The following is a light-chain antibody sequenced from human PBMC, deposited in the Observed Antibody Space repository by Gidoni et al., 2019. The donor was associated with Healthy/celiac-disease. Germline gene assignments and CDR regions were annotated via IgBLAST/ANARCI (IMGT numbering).Light chain of an antibody. CDR1: KNISSW. CDR2: KAS. V-gene: IGKV1-5*03. Sequence: DIQMTQSPSPLSASVGDRVTITCRASKNISSWLAWYKQKPGKAPKLLIYKASSLESGIPSRFSGSGSGTEFTLTISSLQPDDFATYYCQQYKSYRTFGQGTKLEIK. J-gene: IGKJ1*01. CDR3: QQYKSYRT.